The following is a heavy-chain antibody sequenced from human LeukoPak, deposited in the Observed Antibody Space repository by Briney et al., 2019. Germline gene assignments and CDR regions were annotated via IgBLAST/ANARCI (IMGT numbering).Heavy chain of an antibody. CDR1: GFTFSSYA. CDR2: ISGSGGST. Sequence: GGSLRLSCAASGFTFSSYAMSWVRQAPGKGLDWVSAISGSGGSTYYADSVKGRFTISRDNSKNTLYLQTNSLRAEDTAVYYCAKESNFYGDGTPEDYYGMDVWGQGTTVTVSS. D-gene: IGHD4-17*01. J-gene: IGHJ6*02. CDR3: AKESNFYGDGTPEDYYGMDV. V-gene: IGHV3-23*01.